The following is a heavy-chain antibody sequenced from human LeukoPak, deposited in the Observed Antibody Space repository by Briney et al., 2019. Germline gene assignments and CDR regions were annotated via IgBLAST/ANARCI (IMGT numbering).Heavy chain of an antibody. CDR3: ARVKQWLVHDAFDI. D-gene: IGHD6-19*01. Sequence: PGGSLRLSCAASGFTVSSNYMSWVRQAPGKGLEWVSVIYSGGSTYYADSVKGRFTISRGNSKNTLYLQMNSLRAEDTAVYYCARVKQWLVHDAFDIWGQGTMVTVSS. CDR1: GFTVSSNY. V-gene: IGHV3-53*01. J-gene: IGHJ3*02. CDR2: IYSGGST.